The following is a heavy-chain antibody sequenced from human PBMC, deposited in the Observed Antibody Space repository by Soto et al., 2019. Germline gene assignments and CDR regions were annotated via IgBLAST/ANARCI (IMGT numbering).Heavy chain of an antibody. CDR3: ARDSSYGPFDY. D-gene: IGHD4-17*01. V-gene: IGHV4-59*01. CDR2: IYYSGST. J-gene: IGHJ4*02. Sequence: PSETLSLTCTVSGGSISSYYWSWIRQPPGKGLEWIGYIYYSGSTNYNPSLKSRVTISVDTSKNQFSLKLSSVTAADTAVYYCARDSSYGPFDYWGQGTLVTVYS. CDR1: GGSISSYY.